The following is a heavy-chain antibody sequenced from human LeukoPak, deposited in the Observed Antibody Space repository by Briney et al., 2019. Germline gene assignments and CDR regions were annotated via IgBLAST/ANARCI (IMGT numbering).Heavy chain of an antibody. CDR2: MHPNSGGT. V-gene: IGHV1-2*02. CDR3: ARALVTAGDFDY. D-gene: IGHD2-21*02. Sequence: ASVKVSCKASGYTFTDYYMHWLRQAPGQGLEWMGWMHPNSGGTNYAQKFQGRVTITRDTSASTAFMELSSLRSEDTAVYYCARALVTAGDFDYWGQGTLVTVSS. J-gene: IGHJ4*02. CDR1: GYTFTDYY.